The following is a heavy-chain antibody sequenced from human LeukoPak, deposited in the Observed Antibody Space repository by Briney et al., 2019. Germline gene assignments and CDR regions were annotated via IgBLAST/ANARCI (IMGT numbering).Heavy chain of an antibody. D-gene: IGHD3-9*01. CDR2: IYHSGST. CDR3: ARVRMTGYYNYYYYGMDV. J-gene: IGHJ6*02. CDR1: GGSISSSSRY. V-gene: IGHV4-39*01. Sequence: PSETLSLTCTVSGGSISSSSRYWGWIRQPPGKGLEWIVSIYHSGSTYYNPSLKSRVTISVDTSKNQFSLKLSSVTAADTAVFYCARVRMTGYYNYYYYGMDVWGQGTTVTVSS.